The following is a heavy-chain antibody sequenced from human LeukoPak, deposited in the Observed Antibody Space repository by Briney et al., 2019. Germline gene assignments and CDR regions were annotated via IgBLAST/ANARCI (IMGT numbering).Heavy chain of an antibody. Sequence: GRSLRLSCAASGFTFSSYGMHWVRQAPGKGLEWVAVIWYDGSNKYYADSVKGRFTISRDNSKNTLYLQMSSLRAEDTAVYYCAKGAMVRGVYYYYMDVWGKGTTVTVSS. CDR1: GFTFSSYG. J-gene: IGHJ6*03. CDR3: AKGAMVRGVYYYYMDV. CDR2: IWYDGSNK. V-gene: IGHV3-33*06. D-gene: IGHD3-10*01.